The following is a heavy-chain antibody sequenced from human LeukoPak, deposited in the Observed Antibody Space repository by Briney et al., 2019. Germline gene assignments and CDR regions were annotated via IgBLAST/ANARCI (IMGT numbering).Heavy chain of an antibody. CDR3: AKRDTSGWPPVGLGY. CDR2: ISSSSSYI. Sequence: PGGSLRLSCAVSGLSFSTGWVSWVRQAPGKGLEWVSSISSSSSYIYYADSVKGRFTISRDNSKNTLYLQMNSLRAEDTAVYYCAKRDTSGWPPVGLGYWGQGTLVTVSS. CDR1: GLSFSTGW. J-gene: IGHJ4*02. V-gene: IGHV3-21*01. D-gene: IGHD6-19*01.